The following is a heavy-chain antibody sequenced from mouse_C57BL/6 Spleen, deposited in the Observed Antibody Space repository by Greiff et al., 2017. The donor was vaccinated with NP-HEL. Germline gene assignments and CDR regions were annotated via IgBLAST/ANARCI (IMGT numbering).Heavy chain of an antibody. CDR2: IYPGDGDT. J-gene: IGHJ4*01. Sequence: QVQLQQPGPELVKPGASVKISCKASGYAFSSSWMNWVKQRPGKGLEWIGRIYPGDGDTNYNGKFKGKATLTADKSSSTAYMQLSSLTSEDSAVYFCARWGSGAPLDYWGQGTSVTVSS. V-gene: IGHV1-82*01. CDR3: ARWGSGAPLDY. CDR1: GYAFSSSW. D-gene: IGHD3-2*02.